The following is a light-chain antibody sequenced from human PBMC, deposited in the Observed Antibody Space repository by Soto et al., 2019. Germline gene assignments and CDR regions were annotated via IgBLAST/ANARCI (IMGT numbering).Light chain of an antibody. V-gene: IGKV3-15*01. CDR3: QQYNNWPLT. Sequence: ETVLTQSPATLSVSPGERVTLSCRASETVSTNLAWYQQRPGQAPRLLIYDVSTGATGIPARFSGRRSGTEFTLTISSLQSEDFAVYYCQQYNNWPLTFGGGTKVDIK. CDR2: DVS. CDR1: ETVSTN. J-gene: IGKJ4*01.